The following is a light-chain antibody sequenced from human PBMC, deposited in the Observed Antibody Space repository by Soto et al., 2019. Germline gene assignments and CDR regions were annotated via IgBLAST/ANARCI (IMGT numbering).Light chain of an antibody. V-gene: IGLV2-14*01. CDR3: SSYTSSSTLLYV. CDR2: DVS. J-gene: IGLJ1*01. CDR1: SSDVGGYNY. Sequence: QSALTQPASVSGSPGQSITISCTGTSSDVGGYNYVSWYQQHPGKAPKLMIYDVSNRPSGASNRFSGSKSGNTASLTISGLQAEDEVDYYCSSYTSSSTLLYVFGTGTKLTVL.